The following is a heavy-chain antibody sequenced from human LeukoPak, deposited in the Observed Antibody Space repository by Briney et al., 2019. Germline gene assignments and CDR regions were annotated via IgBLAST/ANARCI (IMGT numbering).Heavy chain of an antibody. CDR1: GGSISSSSYY. V-gene: IGHV4-39*07. CDR2: IYTSGST. J-gene: IGHJ6*03. Sequence: PSETLSLTCTVSGGSISSSSYYWGWIRQPPGKGLEWIGRIYTSGSTNYNPSLKSRVTMSVDTSKNQFSLKLSSVTAADTAVYYCARDGGESSGWYGWYYYYMDVWGKGTTVTVSS. D-gene: IGHD6-19*01. CDR3: ARDGGESSGWYGWYYYYMDV.